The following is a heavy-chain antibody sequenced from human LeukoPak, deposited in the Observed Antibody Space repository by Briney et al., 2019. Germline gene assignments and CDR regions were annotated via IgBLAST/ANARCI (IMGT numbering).Heavy chain of an antibody. J-gene: IGHJ3*02. D-gene: IGHD2-2*01. CDR2: INHNGNVN. CDR1: GFTFSSYW. V-gene: IGHV3-7*01. Sequence: GGSLRLSCAASGFTFSSYWVNWARQAPGKGLEWVASINHNGNVNYYVDSVKGRFTISRDNAKNSLYLQMNSLRAEDTAVYYCARMDQDDAFDIWGQGTMVTVSS. CDR3: ARMDQDDAFDI.